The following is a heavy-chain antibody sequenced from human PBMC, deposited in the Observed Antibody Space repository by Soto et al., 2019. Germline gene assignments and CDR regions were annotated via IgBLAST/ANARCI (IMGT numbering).Heavy chain of an antibody. Sequence: SETLSLTCTVSGDSVSSASYFCSWIRQPPGKGLEWIGYVSYTVNKNQKPSLRSRVTMSVDPSQNRFSLRLTSVTAADTAVYFCARLQFYDFWSGSVPMDVWGQGTSVTASS. CDR3: ARLQFYDFWSGSVPMDV. D-gene: IGHD3-3*01. CDR1: GDSVSSASYF. J-gene: IGHJ6*02. CDR2: VSYTVNK. V-gene: IGHV4-61*01.